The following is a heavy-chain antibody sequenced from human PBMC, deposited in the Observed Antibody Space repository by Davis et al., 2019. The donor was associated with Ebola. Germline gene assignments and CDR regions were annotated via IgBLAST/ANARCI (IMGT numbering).Heavy chain of an antibody. J-gene: IGHJ4*02. Sequence: SGPTLVKPTQTLTLTCTFSGFSLSTSGMRVSWIRQPPGKALEWLARIDWDDDKFYSTSLKTRLTISKDTSKNQVVLTMTNMDPVDTATYYCARIASTGAAPDYWGQGTLVTVSS. CDR3: ARIASTGAAPDY. CDR2: IDWDDDK. V-gene: IGHV2-70*04. D-gene: IGHD2-15*01. CDR1: GFSLSTSGMR.